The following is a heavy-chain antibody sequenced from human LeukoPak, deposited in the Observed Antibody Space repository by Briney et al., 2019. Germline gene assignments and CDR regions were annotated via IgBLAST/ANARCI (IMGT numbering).Heavy chain of an antibody. J-gene: IGHJ6*03. CDR1: GGSFSGYY. CDR3: ARRYYDFWSGYDYYYYYYMDV. D-gene: IGHD3-3*01. Sequence: SETLSLTCAVYGGSFSGYYWSWIRQPPGKGLEWIGEINHSGSTNYNPSLKSRVTISVDTSKNQFSLKLSSVTAADTAVYYCARRYYDFWSGYDYYYYYYMDVWGKGTTVTVSS. CDR2: INHSGST. V-gene: IGHV4-34*01.